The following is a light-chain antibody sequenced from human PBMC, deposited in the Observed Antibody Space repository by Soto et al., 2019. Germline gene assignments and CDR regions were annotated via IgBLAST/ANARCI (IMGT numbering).Light chain of an antibody. CDR1: SSDVGGYYY. V-gene: IGLV2-14*01. Sequence: QSALTQPASVSGSPGQSITISCTGTSSDVGGYYYVSWYRQHPGKAPKLLIYEVGNRPSGVSDRFSGSKFGSTASLTISGLQAEDEGDYYCSSYTTSSTVIFGGGTQLTVL. CDR2: EVG. J-gene: IGLJ2*01. CDR3: SSYTTSSTVI.